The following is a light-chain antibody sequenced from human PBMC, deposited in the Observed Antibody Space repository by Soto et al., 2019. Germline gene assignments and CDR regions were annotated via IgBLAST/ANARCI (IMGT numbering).Light chain of an antibody. V-gene: IGKV4-1*01. J-gene: IGKJ5*01. Sequence: DIVMTQSPDSLAVSLGERATIRCESSQSILSTFNNKNQIAWYQQKPGQPPKLLIYWASTREFGVPDRFSGSGSGTDFTLTVSSVQAEDVATYFGQHYYTTPVTFGQGTRVEIK. CDR2: WAS. CDR3: QHYYTTPVT. CDR1: QSILSTFNNKNQ.